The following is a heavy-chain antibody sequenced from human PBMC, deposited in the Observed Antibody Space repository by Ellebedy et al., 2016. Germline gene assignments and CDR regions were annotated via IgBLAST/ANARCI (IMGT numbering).Heavy chain of an antibody. Sequence: SETLSLTCNVSGGSVSSDYWNWIRRPPGKGLEWIGYVFHTGTTNYNPSLKSQVTMSVDTSKSQFSLRLTSVTAADTAVYYCAKWNGGWYAFKVWGQGTMVTVSS. J-gene: IGHJ3*01. CDR1: GGSVSSDY. CDR2: VFHTGTT. D-gene: IGHD6-19*01. CDR3: AKWNGGWYAFKV. V-gene: IGHV4-59*02.